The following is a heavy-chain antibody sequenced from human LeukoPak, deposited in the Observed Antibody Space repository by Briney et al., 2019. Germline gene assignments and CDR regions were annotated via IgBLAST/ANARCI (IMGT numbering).Heavy chain of an antibody. J-gene: IGHJ6*03. V-gene: IGHV3-7*01. Sequence: GGSLRLSCAASGFTFSSYWMSWVRQAPGKGLEWVANIKQDGSEKYYVDSVKGRFTISRDNAKNSLYLQMNSLRAEDTAVYYCARIQGYYYYYYMDVWGKGTTATVSS. CDR3: ARIQGYYYYYYMDV. CDR2: IKQDGSEK. CDR1: GFTFSSYW.